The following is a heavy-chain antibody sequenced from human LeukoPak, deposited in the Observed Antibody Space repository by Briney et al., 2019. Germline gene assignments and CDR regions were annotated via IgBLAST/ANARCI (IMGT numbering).Heavy chain of an antibody. Sequence: PGGSLRLSCAASGFTFSSYAMSWVRHAPGRGREWVSTISDRGGITYYADSVKGRFTISRNNSKNTLYLQMNSLRAEDTAVYYCARYCSSTSCSIYYYYYYGMDVWGQGTTVTVSS. CDR2: ISDRGGIT. D-gene: IGHD2-2*01. CDR3: ARYCSSTSCSIYYYYYYGMDV. CDR1: GFTFSSYA. V-gene: IGHV3-23*01. J-gene: IGHJ6*01.